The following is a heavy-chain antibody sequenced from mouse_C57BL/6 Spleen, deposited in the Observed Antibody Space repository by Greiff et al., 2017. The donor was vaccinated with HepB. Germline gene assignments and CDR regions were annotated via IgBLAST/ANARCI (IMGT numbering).Heavy chain of an antibody. D-gene: IGHD3-3*01. CDR1: GYTFTSYW. CDR3: ARGEGAGDY. J-gene: IGHJ2*01. CDR2: IDPSDSYT. V-gene: IGHV1-50*01. Sequence: VQLQQPGAELVKPGASVKLSCKASGYTFTSYWMQWVKQRPGQGLEWIGEIDPSDSYTNYNQKFKGKATLTVDTSSSTAYMQLSSLTSEDSAVYYCARGEGAGDYWGQGTTVTVSS.